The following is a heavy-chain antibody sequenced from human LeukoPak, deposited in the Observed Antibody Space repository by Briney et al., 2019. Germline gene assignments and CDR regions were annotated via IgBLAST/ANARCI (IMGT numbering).Heavy chain of an antibody. D-gene: IGHD3-10*01. Sequence: SHTLFRPCSGSGGGISTHFWTWIRQPPGKGLEWIGHVYDGGNTNYNPSLKSRVTISADTSKNQFSLKVTSVTAADTAVYYCAREFGANWFDPWGQGTLVTVSS. CDR2: VYDGGNT. J-gene: IGHJ5*02. CDR3: AREFGANWFDP. CDR1: GGGISTHF. V-gene: IGHV4-4*08.